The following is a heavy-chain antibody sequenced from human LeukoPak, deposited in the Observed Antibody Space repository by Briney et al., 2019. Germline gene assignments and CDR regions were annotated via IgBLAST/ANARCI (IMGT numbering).Heavy chain of an antibody. CDR3: ASGRVGYSSGWCLDAFDI. D-gene: IGHD6-19*01. J-gene: IGHJ3*02. CDR2: INPNSGGT. CDR1: GYTFTVYY. Sequence: ASVTVSCKASGYTFTVYYMHWVRQAPGQGLEWMGWINPNSGGTNYAQKFQGRVTMTRDTSISTAYMELSRLRSDDTAVYYCASGRVGYSSGWCLDAFDIWGQGTMVAVSS. V-gene: IGHV1-2*02.